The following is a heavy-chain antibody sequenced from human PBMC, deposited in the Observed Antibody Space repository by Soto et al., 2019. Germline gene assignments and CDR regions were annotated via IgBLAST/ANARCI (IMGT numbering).Heavy chain of an antibody. Sequence: MQLVQSGPEVKKPGTSVKVSCKASGFTFTSSAVQWVRQARGKRLEWIGWIVVGSGNTNYAQKFQERVTITRDMSTSTAYMELSSLRSEDTAVYYCAALEYDFWSGYPSGMDVWGQGTTVTVSS. D-gene: IGHD3-3*01. CDR1: GFTFTSSA. J-gene: IGHJ6*02. CDR2: IVVGSGNT. V-gene: IGHV1-58*01. CDR3: AALEYDFWSGYPSGMDV.